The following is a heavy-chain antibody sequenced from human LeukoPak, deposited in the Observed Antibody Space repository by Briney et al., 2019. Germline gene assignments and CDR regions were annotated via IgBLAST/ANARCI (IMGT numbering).Heavy chain of an antibody. J-gene: IGHJ4*02. CDR3: ARQMFSTVSPFDY. D-gene: IGHD4-17*01. CDR2: IYTSGST. Sequence: PSETLSLTCTVSGGSISSYYWSWIRQPAGKGLEWIGRIYTSGSTNYNPSLKSRITISIDTSNNQVSLKLRSVTAADTAVYYCARQMFSTVSPFDYWGQGALVTVSS. CDR1: GGSISSYY. V-gene: IGHV4-4*07.